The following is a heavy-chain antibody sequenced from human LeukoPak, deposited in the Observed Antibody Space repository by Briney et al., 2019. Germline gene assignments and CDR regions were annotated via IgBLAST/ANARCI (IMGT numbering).Heavy chain of an antibody. Sequence: GGSLRLSCAASGFTFDDYAMHWVRQAPGKGLEWVSGISWNSGSIGYADSVKGRFTISRDNAKNSLYLQMNSLRAEDTALYYCAKTLYSSSWYYFDYWGHGTLVTVSP. J-gene: IGHJ4*01. D-gene: IGHD6-13*01. CDR2: ISWNSGSI. V-gene: IGHV3-9*01. CDR3: AKTLYSSSWYYFDY. CDR1: GFTFDDYA.